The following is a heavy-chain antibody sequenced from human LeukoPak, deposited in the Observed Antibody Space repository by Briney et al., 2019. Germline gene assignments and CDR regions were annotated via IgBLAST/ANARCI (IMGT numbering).Heavy chain of an antibody. CDR2: INHSGST. Sequence: SETLSLTCTVSGGSISSYHWSWIRQPPGKGPESIGEINHSGSTNYNPSLKSRVTISVDTSKNQFSLKLSSVTAADTAMYYCARDNDQLGLDPFDYWGQGTLVTVSS. D-gene: IGHD1-1*01. CDR3: ARDNDQLGLDPFDY. J-gene: IGHJ4*02. CDR1: GGSISSYH. V-gene: IGHV4-34*01.